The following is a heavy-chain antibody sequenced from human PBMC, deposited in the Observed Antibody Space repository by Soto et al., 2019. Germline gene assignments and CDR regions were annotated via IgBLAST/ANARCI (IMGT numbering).Heavy chain of an antibody. J-gene: IGHJ4*02. D-gene: IGHD3-10*01. CDR2: IYYSGST. Sequence: PSETLSLTCTVSGGSISSYYWSWIRQPPGKGLEWIGYIYYSGSTNYNPSLKSRVTISVDTSKNQFSLKLSSVTAADTAVYYCARVYGSGSHWAPLTAYYFDYWGQGTLVTVSS. CDR3: ARVYGSGSHWAPLTAYYFDY. V-gene: IGHV4-59*01. CDR1: GGSISSYY.